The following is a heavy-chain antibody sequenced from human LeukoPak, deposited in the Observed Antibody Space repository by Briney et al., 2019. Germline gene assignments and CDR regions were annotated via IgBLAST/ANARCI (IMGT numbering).Heavy chain of an antibody. V-gene: IGHV3-43*02. CDR1: GFTFDDYA. J-gene: IGHJ6*02. Sequence: GGSLRLSCAASGFTFDDYAMHWVRQAPGKGLEWVSRISGDGGSTYYADSVKGRFTISRDNSKNSLYLQMNSLRTEDTALYYCAREGNYGDYVDYYYYYYGMDVWGQGITVTVSS. CDR2: ISGDGGST. D-gene: IGHD4-17*01. CDR3: AREGNYGDYVDYYYYYYGMDV.